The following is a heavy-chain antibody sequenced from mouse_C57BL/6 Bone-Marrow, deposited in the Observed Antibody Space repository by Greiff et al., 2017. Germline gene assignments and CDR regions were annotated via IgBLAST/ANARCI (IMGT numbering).Heavy chain of an antibody. Sequence: EVKLVESGAELVRPGASVKLSCTASGFNIKDYYMHWVKQRPEQGLEWIGRIDPEDGATEYAPKFTGKATMTADTSSTTAYRQPSSLTSEDTAVYYCTTCYSCDYWGQGTTLTVSS. V-gene: IGHV14-1*01. CDR3: TTCYSCDY. CDR1: GFNIKDYY. CDR2: IDPEDGAT. D-gene: IGHD1-2*01. J-gene: IGHJ2*01.